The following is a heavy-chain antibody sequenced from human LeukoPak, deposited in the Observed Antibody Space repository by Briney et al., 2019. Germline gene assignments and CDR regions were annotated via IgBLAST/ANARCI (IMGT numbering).Heavy chain of an antibody. Sequence: PGGSLRLSCAASGFTFSSYGMHWVRQAPGKGLEWAAVIWYDGSNKYYADSVKGRFTISRDNSKNTLYLQMNSLRAEDTAVYYCARDLRWSHYWYFDLWGRGTLVTVSS. D-gene: IGHD2-15*01. CDR1: GFTFSSYG. J-gene: IGHJ2*01. CDR2: IWYDGSNK. V-gene: IGHV3-33*01. CDR3: ARDLRWSHYWYFDL.